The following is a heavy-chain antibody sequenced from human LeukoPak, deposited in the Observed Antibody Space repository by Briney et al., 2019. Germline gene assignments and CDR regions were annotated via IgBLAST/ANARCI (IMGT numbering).Heavy chain of an antibody. CDR2: INHSGST. D-gene: IGHD4-11*01. V-gene: IGHV4-34*01. Sequence: SETLSLTCAVYGGSFSGYYWSWLRQPPGKGLEWIGEINHSGSTNYNPSLKSRVTISVDTSKNQFSLKLSSVTAADTAVYYCARGPLDYTFDYWGQGTLVTVSS. J-gene: IGHJ4*02. CDR3: ARGPLDYTFDY. CDR1: GGSFSGYY.